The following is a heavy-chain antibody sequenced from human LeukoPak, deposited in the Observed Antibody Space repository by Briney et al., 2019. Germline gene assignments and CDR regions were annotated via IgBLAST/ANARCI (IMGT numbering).Heavy chain of an antibody. CDR2: THHSGNT. V-gene: IGHV4-59*08. J-gene: IGHJ4*02. Sequence: SETLSLTCIVSGDSVSGYYWNWIRQPPGKGLEWIGYTHHSGNTLYNPSLKSRVTTSVDTSNNHFSLKLSSVTAADTAVYYCARTTGPSRYYGSSSFLYWGQGALVTVSS. D-gene: IGHD6-6*01. CDR1: GDSVSGYY. CDR3: ARTTGPSRYYGSSSFLY.